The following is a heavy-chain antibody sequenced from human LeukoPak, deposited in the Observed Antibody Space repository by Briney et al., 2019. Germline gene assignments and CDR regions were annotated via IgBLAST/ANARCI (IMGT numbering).Heavy chain of an antibody. Sequence: PSETLSLTCTVSGGSISSGDYYWSWIRQPPGKGLEWIGYIYYSGSTYYNPSLKSRVSISVDTSKNQFSLKLNSVTAADTAEYYCARLNNIAVAGVDYWGQGTLVTVSS. J-gene: IGHJ4*02. CDR3: ARLNNIAVAGVDY. CDR1: GGSISSGDYY. V-gene: IGHV4-30-4*08. D-gene: IGHD6-19*01. CDR2: IYYSGST.